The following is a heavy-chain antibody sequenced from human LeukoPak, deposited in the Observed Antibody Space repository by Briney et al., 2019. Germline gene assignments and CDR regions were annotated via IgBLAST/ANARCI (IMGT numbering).Heavy chain of an antibody. D-gene: IGHD3-10*01. CDR1: GFTFSDYY. CDR2: ISSISSYT. J-gene: IGHJ3*02. Sequence: PGGSLRLSCAASGFTFSDYYMSWNRQAPGKGLEWVSYISSISSYTNYADSVKGRFTISRDNAKNSLYLQMNSLRAEDTAVYYCARDLGDRGAFDIWGQGTMVTVSS. CDR3: ARDLGDRGAFDI. V-gene: IGHV3-11*05.